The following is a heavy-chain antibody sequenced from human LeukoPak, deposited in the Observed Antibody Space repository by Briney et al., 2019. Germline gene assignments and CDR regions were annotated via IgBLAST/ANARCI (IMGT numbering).Heavy chain of an antibody. J-gene: IGHJ4*02. Sequence: SETLSLTCTVSGGSISSYYWSWIRQPPGKGLEWIGYIYYSGSTYYNPSLKSRVTISVDTSKNQFSLKLSSVTAADTAVYYCAQGDSSEPHGGFDYWGQGTLVTVSS. V-gene: IGHV4-59*04. D-gene: IGHD3-22*01. CDR1: GGSISSYY. CDR2: IYYSGST. CDR3: AQGDSSEPHGGFDY.